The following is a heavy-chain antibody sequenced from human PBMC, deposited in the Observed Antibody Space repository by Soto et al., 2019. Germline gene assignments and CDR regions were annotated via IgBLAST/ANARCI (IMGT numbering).Heavy chain of an antibody. CDR3: ARGGVSTRTFDY. D-gene: IGHD3-3*01. CDR2: IYPSDSDT. Sequence: GESLKISCKGSGYNFAGYWIAWVRQMPGKGLELMGIIYPSDSDTRYRPSFQGQVTISADKSISSAYLQWSSLRASGTAMYYCARGGVSTRTFDYWGQGTPVTVSS. V-gene: IGHV5-51*01. CDR1: GYNFAGYW. J-gene: IGHJ4*02.